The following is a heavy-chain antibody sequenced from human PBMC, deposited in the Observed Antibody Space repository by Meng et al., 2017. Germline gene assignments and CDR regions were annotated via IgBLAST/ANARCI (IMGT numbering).Heavy chain of an antibody. V-gene: IGHV4-34*01. Sequence: QRQLQRWGAGLLKASGTLSLTCAVYGGCFSGYYWSWIRQPPGKGLEWIGEINHSGSTNYNPSLKSRVTISVDTSKNQFSLKLSSVTAADTAVYYCARGSMFGATVTKIDYWGQGTLVTVSS. CDR2: INHSGST. CDR1: GGCFSGYY. D-gene: IGHD4-17*01. J-gene: IGHJ4*02. CDR3: ARGSMFGATVTKIDY.